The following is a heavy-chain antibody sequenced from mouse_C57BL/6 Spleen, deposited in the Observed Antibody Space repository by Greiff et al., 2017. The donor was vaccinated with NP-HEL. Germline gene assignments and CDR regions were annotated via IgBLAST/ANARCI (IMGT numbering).Heavy chain of an antibody. Sequence: QVHVKQSGAELVKPGASVKISCKASGYAFSSYWMNWVKQRPGKGLEWIGQIYPGDGDTNYNGKFKGKATLTADKSSSTAYMQLSSLTSEDSAVYFCARDDYGREFDYWGQGTTLTVSS. CDR1: GYAFSSYW. CDR2: IYPGDGDT. D-gene: IGHD1-1*01. V-gene: IGHV1-80*01. J-gene: IGHJ2*01. CDR3: ARDDYGREFDY.